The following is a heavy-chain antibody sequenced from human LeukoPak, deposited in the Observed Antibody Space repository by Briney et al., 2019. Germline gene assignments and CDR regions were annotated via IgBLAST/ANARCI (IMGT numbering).Heavy chain of an antibody. V-gene: IGHV1-69*05. Sequence: ASVKVSCKASGGTFSSYAISWVRQAPGQGLEWMGGIIPIFGTANYAQKFQGRVTITTDESTSTAYMELSSLRSEDTAVYYCASVLRWSNSYSSSWYYFDYWGQGTLVTVSS. CDR3: ASVLRWSNSYSSSWYYFDY. D-gene: IGHD6-13*01. CDR2: IIPIFGTA. CDR1: GGTFSSYA. J-gene: IGHJ4*02.